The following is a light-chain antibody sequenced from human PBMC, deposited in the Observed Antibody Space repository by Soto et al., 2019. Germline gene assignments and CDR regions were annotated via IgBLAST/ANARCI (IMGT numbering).Light chain of an antibody. CDR3: TSWTTSTTMI. J-gene: IGLJ2*01. V-gene: IGLV2-14*03. Sequence: QSALTQPASVSGSPGQSITISCTGTSSDIGAYNFVSWYQQHPGKAPKLMLYDVNIRPSGVSNRCSGSKSGNTASLTISGIQAEDEADYYCTSWTTSTTMIFGGGTQVTVL. CDR2: DVN. CDR1: SSDIGAYNF.